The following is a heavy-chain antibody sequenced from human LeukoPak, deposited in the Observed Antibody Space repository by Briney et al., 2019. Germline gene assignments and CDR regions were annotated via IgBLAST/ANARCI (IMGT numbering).Heavy chain of an antibody. Sequence: SETLSLTCTVSGGSISSYYWSWIRQPPGKGLEWIGYIYYSGSTNYNPSLKSRVTISVDTSKNQFSLKLSSVTAADTAVYYCAREVTHYGSGSYLDYWGQGTLVTVSS. CDR3: AREVTHYGSGSYLDY. V-gene: IGHV4-59*12. CDR1: GGSISSYY. D-gene: IGHD3-10*01. J-gene: IGHJ4*02. CDR2: IYYSGST.